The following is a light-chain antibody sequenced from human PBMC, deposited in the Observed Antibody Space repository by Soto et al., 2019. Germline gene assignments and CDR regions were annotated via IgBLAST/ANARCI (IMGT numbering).Light chain of an antibody. Sequence: QSVLTQPPSASETPGQRVVISCSGSSSNIGRNPVNWYQQLPGRAPKLLIYTNSQRPSGVPDRFSGSKSGTSASLAISGLQSEDEADYYCATWDDSLNGPLFGGGTQLTVL. CDR1: SSNIGRNP. V-gene: IGLV1-44*01. CDR3: ATWDDSLNGPL. CDR2: TNS. J-gene: IGLJ2*01.